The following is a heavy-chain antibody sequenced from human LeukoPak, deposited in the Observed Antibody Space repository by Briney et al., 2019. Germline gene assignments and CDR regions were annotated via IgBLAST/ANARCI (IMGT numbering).Heavy chain of an antibody. CDR3: ARDRIISPLILPYCGGDCFGEEDAFDI. D-gene: IGHD2-21*02. J-gene: IGHJ3*02. CDR2: IYYSGST. CDR1: GGSISSSSYY. V-gene: IGHV4-39*02. Sequence: SETLSLTCTVSGGSISSSSYYWGWIRQPPGKGLEWIGSIYYSGSTYYNPSLKSRVTISVDTSKNQFSLKLSSVTAADTAVYYCARDRIISPLILPYCGGDCFGEEDAFDIWGQGTMVTVSS.